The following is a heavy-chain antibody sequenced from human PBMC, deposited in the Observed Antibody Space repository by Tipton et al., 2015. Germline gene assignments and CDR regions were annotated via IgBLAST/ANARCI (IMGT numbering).Heavy chain of an antibody. J-gene: IGHJ4*02. CDR3: ARARGRHGGLFDS. D-gene: IGHD4-23*01. CDR2: IQYSGGT. CDR1: SDSINKYY. Sequence: TLSLTCTVSSDSINKYYWSWIRQPPGKELQWIGYIQYSGGTNYNPSLESRVSMSVDTSKTQFSLEMRSVTATDTAVYYCARARGRHGGLFDSWGQGPLVTVPS. V-gene: IGHV4-59*01.